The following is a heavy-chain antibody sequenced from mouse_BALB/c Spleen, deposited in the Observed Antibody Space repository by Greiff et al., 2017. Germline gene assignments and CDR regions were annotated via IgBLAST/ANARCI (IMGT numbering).Heavy chain of an antibody. CDR2: ISYSGST. CDR3: ARENHYYGSSSAWFAY. V-gene: IGHV3-2*02. Sequence: EVQLQQSGPGLVKPSQSLSLTCTVTGYSITSDYAWNWIRQFPGNKLEWMGYISYSGSTSYNPSLKSRISITRDTSKNQFFLQLNSVTTEDTATYYCARENHYYGSSSAWFAYWGQGTLVTVSA. J-gene: IGHJ3*01. D-gene: IGHD1-1*01. CDR1: GYSITSDYA.